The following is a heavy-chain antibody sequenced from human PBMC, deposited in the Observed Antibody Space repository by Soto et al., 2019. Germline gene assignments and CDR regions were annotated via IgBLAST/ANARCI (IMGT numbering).Heavy chain of an antibody. CDR1: GGSISSGDYY. J-gene: IGHJ6*02. D-gene: IGHD6-13*01. CDR2: IYYTGST. Sequence: SETLSLTCTVSGGSISSGDYYWSWVRQPPGKDLEYIGYIYYTGSTYYNPSLKSRVTISVDTSKNQFSLKLSSVTAADTAVYYCARGFSAAAAGTLNYYGMDVWGQGTTVTVSS. CDR3: ARGFSAAAAGTLNYYGMDV. V-gene: IGHV4-30-4*01.